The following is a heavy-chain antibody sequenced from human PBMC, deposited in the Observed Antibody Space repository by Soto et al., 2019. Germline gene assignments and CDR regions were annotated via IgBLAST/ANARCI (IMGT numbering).Heavy chain of an antibody. CDR3: AREYCSSTSCLSWCDP. CDR2: ISSSSSTI. D-gene: IGHD2-2*01. V-gene: IGHV3-48*01. CDR1: GFTFSSYS. J-gene: IGHJ5*02. Sequence: EVQLVESGGGLVQPGGALRLSCAASGFTFSSYSMNWVRQAPGKGLEWVSYISSSSSTIYYADSVKGRFTISRDNAKNSLKLQMNSLRAEDTAVYYCAREYCSSTSCLSWCDPGGQGSLVTVSS.